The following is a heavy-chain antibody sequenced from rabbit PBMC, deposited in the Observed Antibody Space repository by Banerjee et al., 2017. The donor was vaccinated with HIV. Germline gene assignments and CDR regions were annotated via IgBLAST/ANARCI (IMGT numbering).Heavy chain of an antibody. CDR3: ARDYWGWDWLDL. CDR2: IYAGSGST. Sequence: QSLEESGGGLVQPEGSLALTCKASGFTISSSYYMCWVRQAPGKGLEWIACIYAGSGSTYYASWVNGRFTISSNTNQNTVSLQMTSLTAADTATYFCARDYWGWDWLDLWGPGTLVTVS. V-gene: IGHV1S43*01. D-gene: IGHD4-1*01. CDR1: GFTISSSYY. J-gene: IGHJ5*01.